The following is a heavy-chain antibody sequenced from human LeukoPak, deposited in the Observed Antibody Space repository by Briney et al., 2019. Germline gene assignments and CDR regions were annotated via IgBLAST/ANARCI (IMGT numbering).Heavy chain of an antibody. CDR3: AKDDTIVVVYYMDV. V-gene: IGHV3-23*01. CDR2: ISGSGGST. D-gene: IGHD2-15*01. CDR1: GFTFSSYA. J-gene: IGHJ6*03. Sequence: GGSLRLSCAASGFTFSSYAMSWVRQAPGKGLEWVSAISGSGGSTYYADSVKGRFTISRDNSKSTLYLQMNSLRAEDTAVYYCAKDDTIVVVYYMDVWGKGTTVTVSS.